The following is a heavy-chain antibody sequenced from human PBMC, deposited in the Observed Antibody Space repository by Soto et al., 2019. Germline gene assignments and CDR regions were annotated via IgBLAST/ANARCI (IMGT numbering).Heavy chain of an antibody. D-gene: IGHD1-1*01. CDR3: ASGTHRCVQVWYFDL. CDR1: GGTFSSYT. Sequence: QVQLVQSGAEVKKPGSSVTVSCKASGGTFSSYTISWVRQAPGQGLEWMGGIIPIFGTANYAQKFQGRVTITTNDSTSTANIELSRMRSEGSAVYYCASGTHRCVQVWYFDLWGRGSLVTVCS. J-gene: IGHJ2*01. V-gene: IGHV1-69*05. CDR2: IIPIFGTA.